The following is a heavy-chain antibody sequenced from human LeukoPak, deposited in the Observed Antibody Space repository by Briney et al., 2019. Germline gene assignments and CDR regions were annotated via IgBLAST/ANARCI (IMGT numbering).Heavy chain of an antibody. CDR3: ARGRYHWES. D-gene: IGHD3-16*01. CDR1: GYTFTSYP. V-gene: IGHV1-3*03. J-gene: IGHJ4*02. CDR2: INVGNDNT. Sequence: ASVKVSCKASGYTFTSYPIHWVRQAPGQRLEWMGWINVGNDNTKYSQKFQGRVTITRDTSANTVYMELNSLRSEDMAVYYCARGRYHWESWGQGTLVTVSS.